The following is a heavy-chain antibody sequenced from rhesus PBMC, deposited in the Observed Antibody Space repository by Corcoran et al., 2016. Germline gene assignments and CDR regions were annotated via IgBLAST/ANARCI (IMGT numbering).Heavy chain of an antibody. CDR2: IYGSGGGT. D-gene: IGHD3-16*01. V-gene: IGHV4-106*01. Sequence: QVQLQESGPGLVKPSETLSLTCAVSGGSISDDYYWSWIRQPPGKELEGIGYIYGSGGGTNYKPSLKNRVTISIDMSKNQFSLKLNSVTAADTAMYYCARPYSGSYYRFDVWGAGVLVTVSS. J-gene: IGHJ5-1*01. CDR3: ARPYSGSYYRFDV. CDR1: GGSISDDYY.